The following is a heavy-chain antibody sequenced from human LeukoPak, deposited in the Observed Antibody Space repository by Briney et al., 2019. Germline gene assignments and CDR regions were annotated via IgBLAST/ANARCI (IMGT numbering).Heavy chain of an antibody. J-gene: IGHJ4*02. V-gene: IGHV3-30-3*01. CDR2: ISYDGSNK. D-gene: IGHD3-22*01. Sequence: PGGSLRLSCAASGFTFSSHWMTWVRQAPGKGPEWVAVISYDGSNKYYADSVKGRFTISRDNSKNTLYLQMNSLRAEDTAVYYCARLTYYYDSSGNNFDYWGQGTLVTVSS. CDR1: GFTFSSHW. CDR3: ARLTYYYDSSGNNFDY.